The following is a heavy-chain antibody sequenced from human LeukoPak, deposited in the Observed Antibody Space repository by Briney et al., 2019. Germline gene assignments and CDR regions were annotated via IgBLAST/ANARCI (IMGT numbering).Heavy chain of an antibody. CDR1: GYTFTVYY. J-gene: IGHJ5*02. V-gene: IGHV1-2*02. Sequence: ASVKVSFKASGYTFTVYYMHWVRQAPGQGLEWMGWINPNSGGTNYAQKFQGRVTMTRDTAISTAYMEMSRLRSDDTALYYCARGVKVPDGGWFDPWGQGTLVTVSS. D-gene: IGHD2/OR15-2a*01. CDR3: ARGVKVPDGGWFDP. CDR2: INPNSGGT.